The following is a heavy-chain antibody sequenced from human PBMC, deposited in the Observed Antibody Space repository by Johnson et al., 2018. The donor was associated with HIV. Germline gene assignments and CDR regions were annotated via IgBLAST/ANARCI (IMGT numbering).Heavy chain of an antibody. J-gene: IGHJ3*02. V-gene: IGHV3-30*18. Sequence: VQLVESGGGVVQPGRSLRLSCAASGFTFSSYGMHWVRQAPGKGLEWVAVISYDGSNKYYADSVKVRFTISRDNSKNTLYLQMNSLRAEDTAVYYCAKCGDADAFDIWGQGTMVTVSS. D-gene: IGHD3-10*01. CDR1: GFTFSSYG. CDR3: AKCGDADAFDI. CDR2: ISYDGSNK.